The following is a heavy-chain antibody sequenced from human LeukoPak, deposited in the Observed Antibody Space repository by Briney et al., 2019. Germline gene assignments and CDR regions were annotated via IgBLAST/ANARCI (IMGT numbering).Heavy chain of an antibody. Sequence: EASVKVSCKASGYTFTSYDINWVRQATGQGLEWMGWMNPNSGNTGYAQKFQGRVTMTRNTSISTAYMELSSLRSEDTAVYYCARGPADYGDLDYWGQGTLVTVFS. V-gene: IGHV1-8*01. J-gene: IGHJ4*02. D-gene: IGHD4-17*01. CDR3: ARGPADYGDLDY. CDR1: GYTFTSYD. CDR2: MNPNSGNT.